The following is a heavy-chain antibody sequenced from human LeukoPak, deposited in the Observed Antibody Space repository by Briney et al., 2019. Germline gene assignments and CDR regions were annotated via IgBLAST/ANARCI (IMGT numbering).Heavy chain of an antibody. CDR1: GYTFTSYG. D-gene: IGHD3-22*01. V-gene: IGHV1-18*01. J-gene: IGHJ5*02. CDR2: ISAYNGNT. CDR3: ARTGEYDSSGYYST. Sequence: ASVKVSCKASGYTFTSYGISWVRQAPEQGLEWMGWISAYNGNTNYAQKLQGRVTMTTDTSTSTAYMELRSLRSDDTAVYYCARTGEYDSSGYYSTWGQGTLVTVSS.